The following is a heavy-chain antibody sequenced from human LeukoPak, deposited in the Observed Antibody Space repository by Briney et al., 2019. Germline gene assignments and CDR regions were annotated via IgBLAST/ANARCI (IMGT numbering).Heavy chain of an antibody. D-gene: IGHD1-1*01. Sequence: GGSLRLSCAASGFTFSSYAMHWVRQAPGKGLEWVAVISYDGSNKYYADSVKGRFTISRDNSKNTLYLQMNSLRAEDTAVYYCARESVGMDVWGQGTTVIVSS. CDR3: ARESVGMDV. CDR1: GFTFSSYA. J-gene: IGHJ6*02. CDR2: ISYDGSNK. V-gene: IGHV3-30-3*01.